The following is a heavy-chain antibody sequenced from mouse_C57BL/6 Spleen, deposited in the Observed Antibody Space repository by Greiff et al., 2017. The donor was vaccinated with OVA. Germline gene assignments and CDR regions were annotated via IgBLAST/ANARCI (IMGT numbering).Heavy chain of an antibody. J-gene: IGHJ2*01. D-gene: IGHD3-2*02. V-gene: IGHV6-6*01. Sequence: EVQVVESGGGLVQPGGSMKLSCAASGFTFSDAWMDWVRQSPEKGLEWVAEIRNKANNHATYYAESVKGRFTISRDDSKSSVYLQMNSLRAEDTGIYYCTRGGSGYFDYWGQGTTLTVSS. CDR1: GFTFSDAW. CDR2: IRNKANNHAT. CDR3: TRGGSGYFDY.